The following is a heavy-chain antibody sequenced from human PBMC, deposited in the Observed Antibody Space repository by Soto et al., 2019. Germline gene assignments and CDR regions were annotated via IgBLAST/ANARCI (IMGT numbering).Heavy chain of an antibody. CDR3: AKDAERLHSNWAPENFDY. J-gene: IGHJ4*02. CDR1: GFTFSSYA. V-gene: IGHV3-23*01. Sequence: GGSLRLSCAASGFTFSSYAMSWVRQAPGKGLEWVSAISGNGGNIYYADSVKGRFTISRDNSKNTLYLQMNSLRAEDTAVYYFAKDAERLHSNWAPENFDYWGQGTLVTVSS. D-gene: IGHD5-12*01. CDR2: ISGNGGNI.